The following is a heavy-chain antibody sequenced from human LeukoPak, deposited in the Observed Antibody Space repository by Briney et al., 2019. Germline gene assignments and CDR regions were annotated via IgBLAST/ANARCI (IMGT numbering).Heavy chain of an antibody. CDR3: ARVMGRQAPRARYYYYGMDV. D-gene: IGHD2-8*01. J-gene: IGHJ6*02. CDR1: GFTFSSYW. CDR2: IKQDGSEK. Sequence: GGSLRLSCAASGFTFSSYWMSWVRQAPGKGLEWVANIKQDGSEKYYVDSVKGRFTISRDNAKNSLYLQMNSLRAEDTAVYYCARVMGRQAPRARYYYYGMDVWGQGTTVTVSS. V-gene: IGHV3-7*01.